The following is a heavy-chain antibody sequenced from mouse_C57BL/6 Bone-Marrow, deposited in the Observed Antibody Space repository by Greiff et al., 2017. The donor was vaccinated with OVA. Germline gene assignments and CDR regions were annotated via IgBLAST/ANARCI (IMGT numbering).Heavy chain of an antibody. D-gene: IGHD1-1*01. CDR2: INPSTGGT. J-gene: IGHJ2*01. CDR3: AIYYYGSRGSYFDY. CDR1: GYSFTGYY. Sequence: VQLQQSGPELVKPGASVKISCKASGYSFTGYYMNWVKQSPEKSLEWIGEINPSTGGTNYNQKFKAKATLTVDKSSSTAYMQLKSLTSEDSAVYYGAIYYYGSRGSYFDYWGQGTTLTVSS. V-gene: IGHV1-42*01.